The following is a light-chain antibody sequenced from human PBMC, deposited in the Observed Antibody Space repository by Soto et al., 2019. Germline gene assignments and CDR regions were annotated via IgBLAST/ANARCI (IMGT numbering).Light chain of an antibody. Sequence: DIQMTQSPSSLSASVGDRVTITCRASQDISNNLAWFQQKPGKAPKSLIYDASSLQSGVPSNFSGSASGTHFTLIISSLQPEDCATYYCQQYHNYPVTFGGGTKVEI. CDR3: QQYHNYPVT. CDR2: DAS. CDR1: QDISNN. J-gene: IGKJ4*01. V-gene: IGKV1-16*02.